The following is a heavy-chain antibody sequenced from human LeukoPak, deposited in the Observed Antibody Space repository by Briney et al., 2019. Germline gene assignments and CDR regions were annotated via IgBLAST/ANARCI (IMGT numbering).Heavy chain of an antibody. D-gene: IGHD2-21*02. J-gene: IGHJ4*02. Sequence: GGSLRLSCAASGFAFNSYAMLWVRQAPGKGLEGVAALSYDGSIKYYADSVKGRFTISRDNSVDTLYLQVNSLRAEDTAVYYCARDGRFVEVTALFDYWGQGTPVTVSS. CDR1: GFAFNSYA. CDR3: ARDGRFVEVTALFDY. CDR2: LSYDGSIK. V-gene: IGHV3-30-3*01.